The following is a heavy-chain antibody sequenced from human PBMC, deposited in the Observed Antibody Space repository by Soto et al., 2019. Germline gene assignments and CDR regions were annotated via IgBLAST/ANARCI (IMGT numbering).Heavy chain of an antibody. CDR3: ARIGAAAPY. J-gene: IGHJ4*02. D-gene: IGHD6-13*01. CDR1: SFSLSTSGVG. CDR2: IYWNDEK. Sequence: QITLKESGPTLVKPTQTLTLTCTFSSFSLSTSGVGVGWIRQPPGKALEWLALIYWNDEKSYSTSLKSRLTISKDTSKSQVVLTMTNMDPVDTATYYCARIGAAAPYWGQGTLVTVSS. V-gene: IGHV2-5*01.